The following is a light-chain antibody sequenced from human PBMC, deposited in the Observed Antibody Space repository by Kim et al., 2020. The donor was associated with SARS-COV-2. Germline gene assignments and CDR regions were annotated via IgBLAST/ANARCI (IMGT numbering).Light chain of an antibody. V-gene: IGLV2-11*01. CDR2: DVN. J-gene: IGLJ3*02. Sequence: GQSVTISCTGTSSDVGGYNYVSWYQQHPGKAPKLVIYDVNERPSGVPDRFSGSKSGNTASLTISGLQAEDEGDYYCCSYAATYTWVFGGGTQLTVL. CDR3: CSYAATYTWV. CDR1: SSDVGGYNY.